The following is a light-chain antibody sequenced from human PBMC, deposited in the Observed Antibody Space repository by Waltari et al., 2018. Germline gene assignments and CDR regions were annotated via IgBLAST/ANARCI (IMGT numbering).Light chain of an antibody. CDR3: QQYGSSILYT. Sequence: VLTQSPATLSLSPGERATLSCRASQRLTKGYLAWYQQKPGQPPTLRIYGAPSRAPGIPDRFGGSGSGTDFALTISRLETADFALYYCQQYGSSILYTFGQGTTLEIK. CDR2: GAP. V-gene: IGKV3-20*01. CDR1: QRLTKGY. J-gene: IGKJ2*01.